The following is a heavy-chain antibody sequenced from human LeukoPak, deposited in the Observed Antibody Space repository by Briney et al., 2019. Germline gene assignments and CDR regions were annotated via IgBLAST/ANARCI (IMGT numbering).Heavy chain of an antibody. D-gene: IGHD3-3*01. V-gene: IGHV4-39*07. Sequence: PSETLSLTCTVSGGSISSSSYYWGWIRQPPGKGLEWIGSIYYSGSTYYNPSLKSRVTISVDTSKDQFSLKLDSVTAADTAVYYCARGGRRITIFGVVSARNWFDPWGQGTLVTVSS. J-gene: IGHJ5*02. CDR2: IYYSGST. CDR1: GGSISSSSYY. CDR3: ARGGRRITIFGVVSARNWFDP.